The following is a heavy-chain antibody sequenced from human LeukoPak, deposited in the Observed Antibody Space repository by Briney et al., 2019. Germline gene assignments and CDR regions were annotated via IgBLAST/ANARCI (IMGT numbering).Heavy chain of an antibody. CDR1: GFTFSSYG. D-gene: IGHD1-14*01. CDR3: AKDIETGGWYYFDY. Sequence: PGRSLRLSCAASGFTFSSYGMHWVRQAPGKGLEWVAVIWYDGSNKYYADSVKGRFTISRDNAKNSLYLQMNSLRAEDTALYYCAKDIETGGWYYFDYWGQGTLVTVSS. V-gene: IGHV3-33*03. J-gene: IGHJ4*02. CDR2: IWYDGSNK.